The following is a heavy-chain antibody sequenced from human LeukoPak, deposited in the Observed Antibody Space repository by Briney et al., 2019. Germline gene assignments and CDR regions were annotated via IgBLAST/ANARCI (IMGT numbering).Heavy chain of an antibody. V-gene: IGHV4-39*01. J-gene: IGHJ6*03. CDR2: IYYSGST. Sequence: PSETLSLTCTVSGGSISSSSYYWGWIRQPPGKGLEWIGSIYYSGSTYYNPSLKSRVTISVDTSKTQFSLKLRSVTAADTAVYYWARRTITFGGVIVMGDYYMDVGGKGTTVTVSS. CDR3: ARRTITFGGVIVMGDYYMDV. D-gene: IGHD3-16*02. CDR1: GGSISSSSYY.